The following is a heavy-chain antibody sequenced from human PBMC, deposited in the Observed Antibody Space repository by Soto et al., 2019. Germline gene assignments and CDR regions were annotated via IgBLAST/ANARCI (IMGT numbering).Heavy chain of an antibody. Sequence: QVQLVQSGAEVKKPGSSVKVSCKASGGTFSSYAISWVRQAPGQGLEWMGGIIPIFGTANYAHKFQGRVTITAYESTSTADMELSSLRSEDTAVSYCARAGESAYSPYGMYVCGQGTTVTVSS. D-gene: IGHD6-13*01. CDR3: ARAGESAYSPYGMYV. CDR2: IIPIFGTA. V-gene: IGHV1-69*12. J-gene: IGHJ6*02. CDR1: GGTFSSYA.